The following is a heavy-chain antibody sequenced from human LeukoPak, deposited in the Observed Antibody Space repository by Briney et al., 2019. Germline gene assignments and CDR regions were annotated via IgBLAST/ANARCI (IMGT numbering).Heavy chain of an antibody. CDR1: GVTFSSYA. J-gene: IGHJ4*01. Sequence: PGGSLRLSCAASGVTFSSYAMSWVRQAPGQWVEWVSVINGSGRSKYYADSVTGRFTISRHNSKHPLSLQMNRLRAEDTAVYYCTKARGSPLEYWGHGTLVTVSS. CDR2: INGSGRSK. D-gene: IGHD6-13*01. V-gene: IGHV3-23*01. CDR3: TKARGSPLEY.